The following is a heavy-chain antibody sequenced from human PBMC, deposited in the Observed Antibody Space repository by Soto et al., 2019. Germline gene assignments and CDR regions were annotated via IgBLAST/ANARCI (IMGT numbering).Heavy chain of an antibody. CDR3: LYRMGPLGGYYFDY. J-gene: IGHJ4*02. Sequence: QITLKESGPTLVRPTQTLTLTCNFSGFSLSTSGVGVGWIRQPPGKAPEWLALFYWDDDQRYSPSLKTRLTVTKATSENQVVFTMTNMHPVDTATYYCLYRMGPLGGYYFDYWGQGTLVTVSS. D-gene: IGHD7-27*01. CDR1: GFSLSTSGVG. CDR2: FYWDDDQ. V-gene: IGHV2-5*02.